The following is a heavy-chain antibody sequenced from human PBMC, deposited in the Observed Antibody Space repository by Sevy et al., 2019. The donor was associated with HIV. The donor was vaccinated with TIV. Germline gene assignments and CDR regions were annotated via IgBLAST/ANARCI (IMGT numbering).Heavy chain of an antibody. CDR2: ISYDGNDK. V-gene: IGHV3-30*04. CDR3: ARGQGVLLWFGEFPL. J-gene: IGHJ4*02. D-gene: IGHD3-10*01. Sequence: GGSLRLSCAASAFTFSSYAMHWVRQAPGKGLEWVAVISYDGNDKDYADSVKGRFTISRDNSKNTLYLQMNSLRIEDTAVYYCARGQGVLLWFGEFPLWGPGTLVTVSS. CDR1: AFTFSSYA.